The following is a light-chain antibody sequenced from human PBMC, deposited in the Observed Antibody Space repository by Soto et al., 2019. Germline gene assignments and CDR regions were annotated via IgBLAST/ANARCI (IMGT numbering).Light chain of an antibody. CDR3: QHNGTSAL. Sequence: EIVLTQSPGTLSLSPGERATLSCRASQSVSSSYLAWYQQKPGQAPRLLIYGASSRATGIPNRFSVSGSGTDFPLTISRLEPEDSAEYYCQHNGTSALFGPGTKVDIK. J-gene: IGKJ3*01. V-gene: IGKV3-20*01. CDR2: GAS. CDR1: QSVSSSY.